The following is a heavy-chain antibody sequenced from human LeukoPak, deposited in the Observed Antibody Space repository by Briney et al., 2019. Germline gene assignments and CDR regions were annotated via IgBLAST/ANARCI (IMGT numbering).Heavy chain of an antibody. D-gene: IGHD6-25*01. J-gene: IGHJ3*02. V-gene: IGHV1-8*01. CDR1: GYTFTSYD. CDR3: ARRAWGIAAAFDI. Sequence: ASVRVSCKASGYTFTSYDINWVRQATGQGLEWMGWMNPNSGNTGYAQKFQGRVTMTRDTSTSTVYMELSSLRSEDTAVYYCARRAWGIAAAFDIWGQGTMVTVSS. CDR2: MNPNSGNT.